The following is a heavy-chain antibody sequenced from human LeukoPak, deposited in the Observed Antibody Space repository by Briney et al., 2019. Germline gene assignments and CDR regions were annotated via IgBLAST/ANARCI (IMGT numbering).Heavy chain of an antibody. CDR3: ARGVYSSGYVPLDV. D-gene: IGHD5-12*01. CDR2: FSDNGGST. V-gene: IGHV3-23*01. J-gene: IGHJ6*04. CDR1: GFFFSSFG. Sequence: GGALRLPFGASGFFFSSFGLSWGPPAPGKGLGWGSTFSDNGGSTYYPDSVKGRFTISRDNAKNSLYLQMSSLRAEDTALYYCARGVYSSGYVPLDVWGKGTTVTISS.